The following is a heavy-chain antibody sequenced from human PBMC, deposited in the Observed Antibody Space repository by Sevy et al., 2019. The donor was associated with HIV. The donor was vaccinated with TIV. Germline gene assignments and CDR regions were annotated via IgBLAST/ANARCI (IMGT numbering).Heavy chain of an antibody. J-gene: IGHJ6*02. D-gene: IGHD4-17*01. Sequence: GGSLRLSCVASGFAFSNYYAMHWVRQAPGKGLEWVALISYDGSDKYYADSVKGRFTISRDNFKNTLFLQMNSLTPEDTAVYYCARPRANYVDHYFFYAMDVWGQGTTVTVSS. V-gene: IGHV3-30-3*01. CDR1: GFAFSNYYA. CDR3: ARPRANYVDHYFFYAMDV. CDR2: ISYDGSDK.